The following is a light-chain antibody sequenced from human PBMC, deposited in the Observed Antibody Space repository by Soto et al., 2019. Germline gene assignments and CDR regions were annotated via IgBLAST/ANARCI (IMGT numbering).Light chain of an antibody. J-gene: IGKJ3*01. V-gene: IGKV3-11*01. CDR1: QSVSSY. CDR2: DAS. CDR3: QQRSNWVFT. Sequence: EIVLTQSPATLSLSPGERATLSCRASQSVSSYLAWYQQKPGQAPRLLIYDASNRATGIPARFSGSGSGTDFTRTISSLEPEDCAVYYCQQRSNWVFTFGPGTKVDIK.